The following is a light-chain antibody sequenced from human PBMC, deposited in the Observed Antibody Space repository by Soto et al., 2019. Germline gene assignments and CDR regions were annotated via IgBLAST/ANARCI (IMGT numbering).Light chain of an antibody. CDR1: SSDVGGYNY. Sequence: QSALTQPPSASGSPGQSVTISCTGTSSDVGGYNYVSWYQQHAGKAPKLMIYEVSKRPSGVSDRFSGSKSGNTASLTVSGLQAEDEADYYCSSYAGSNNVVFGGGTKVTVL. V-gene: IGLV2-8*01. J-gene: IGLJ2*01. CDR2: EVS. CDR3: SSYAGSNNVV.